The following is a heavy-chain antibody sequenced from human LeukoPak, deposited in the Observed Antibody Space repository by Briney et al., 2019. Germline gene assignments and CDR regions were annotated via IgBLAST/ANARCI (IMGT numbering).Heavy chain of an antibody. CDR2: MNPNSGNT. CDR1: GYTFTSYD. CDR3: TRGLVVLSATSWAFDI. Sequence: GASVKVSCKASGYTFTSYDINWVRQATGQGLEWMGWMNPNSGNTGYAQKFQARVSMTRDTSISTAYMELSSLRSEDTAVYYSTRGLVVLSATSWAFDIWGHGTMVTVSS. J-gene: IGHJ3*02. V-gene: IGHV1-8*01. D-gene: IGHD2-15*01.